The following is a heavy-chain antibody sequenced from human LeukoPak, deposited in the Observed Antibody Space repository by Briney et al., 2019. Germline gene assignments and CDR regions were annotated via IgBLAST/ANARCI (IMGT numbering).Heavy chain of an antibody. CDR1: GYTFTSYY. CDR3: ARGGGLGYSIGQSDFDY. V-gene: IGHV1-46*01. Sequence: ASVKVFCKASGYTFTSYYMHWVRQAPGQGLEWMGIINPSGGSTSYAQKFQGRVTMTRDTSTSTVYMELSSLRSEDTAVYYCARGGGLGYSIGQSDFDYWGQGTLVTVSS. D-gene: IGHD6-25*01. CDR2: INPSGGST. J-gene: IGHJ4*02.